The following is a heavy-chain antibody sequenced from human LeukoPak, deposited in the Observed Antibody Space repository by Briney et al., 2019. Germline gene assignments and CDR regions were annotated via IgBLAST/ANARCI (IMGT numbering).Heavy chain of an antibody. J-gene: IGHJ6*03. CDR2: IIPIFGTA. CDR3: ARGFMGDGGYYYYYYMDV. CDR1: GGTFSSYA. V-gene: IGHV1-69*05. D-gene: IGHD3-10*01. Sequence: ASVKVSCKASGGTFSSYAISWVRQAPGQGLEWMGGIIPIFGTANYAQKFQGRVTITTDESTSTAYMELSSLRSEDTAVYCCARGFMGDGGYYYYYYMDVWGKGTTVTVSS.